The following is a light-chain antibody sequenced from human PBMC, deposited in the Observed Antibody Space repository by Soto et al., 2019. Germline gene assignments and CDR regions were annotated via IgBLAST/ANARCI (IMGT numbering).Light chain of an antibody. V-gene: IGLV2-14*03. Sequence: QSALTQPASVSGSPGQSITISCTGTSSVVGGYNFVSWYQYHPGKAPKLLIYDVSNRPSGASTRFSGSKSGNTASLTISGLQAEDEADYYCSSYTSSSTQVFGTGTKVTVL. J-gene: IGLJ1*01. CDR1: SSVVGGYNF. CDR2: DVS. CDR3: SSYTSSSTQV.